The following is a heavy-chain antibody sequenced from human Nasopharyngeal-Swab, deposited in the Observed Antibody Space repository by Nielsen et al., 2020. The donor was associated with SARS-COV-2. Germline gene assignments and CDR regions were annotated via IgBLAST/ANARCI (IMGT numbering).Heavy chain of an antibody. CDR2: IRVSNADR. CDR3: ARDVEEWLVVPSLSFDH. V-gene: IGHV1-18*01. J-gene: IGHJ4*02. CDR1: GYSFRSYG. D-gene: IGHD5-18*01. Sequence: ASVQVSCKASGYSFRSYGINWVRQAPAQGREWMGWIRVSNADRNNAEKSQRRVSMTTDTSTTTAYMELRSLRSDDTAMYYCARDVEEWLVVPSLSFDHWGQGTLVTVSS.